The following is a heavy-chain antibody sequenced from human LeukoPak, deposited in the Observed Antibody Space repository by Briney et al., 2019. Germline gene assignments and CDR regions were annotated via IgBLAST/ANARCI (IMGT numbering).Heavy chain of an antibody. CDR1: GFTFSSYW. CDR3: AKSNGYGLIDI. Sequence: GGSLRLSCAASGFTFSSYWMSWVRQAPGKGLEWVSGMSGSGGSTYYADSVKGRFTISRDNSKNTLYLQMNSLRAEDTAVYYCAKSNGYGLIDIWGQGTMVTVS. D-gene: IGHD3-22*01. J-gene: IGHJ3*02. V-gene: IGHV3-23*01. CDR2: MSGSGGST.